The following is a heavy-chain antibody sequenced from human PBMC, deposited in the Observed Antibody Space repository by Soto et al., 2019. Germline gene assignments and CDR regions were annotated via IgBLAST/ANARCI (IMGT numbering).Heavy chain of an antibody. V-gene: IGHV4-39*02. J-gene: IGHJ4*02. Sequence: QLQLQESGPGLVKPSETLSLTCTVSGGSISSSSYYWGWIRQPPGKGLEWIGSIYYSGSTYYNPSLKSRVTISVDTSKNQFSLKLSSVTAADTAVYYCARENYDYIWGIPTGDYWGQGTLVTVSS. CDR3: ARENYDYIWGIPTGDY. CDR2: IYYSGST. CDR1: GGSISSSSYY. D-gene: IGHD3-16*01.